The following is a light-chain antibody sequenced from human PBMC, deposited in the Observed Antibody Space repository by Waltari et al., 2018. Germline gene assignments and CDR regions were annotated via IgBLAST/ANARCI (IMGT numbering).Light chain of an antibody. CDR3: AAWDDRLRGVV. Sequence: QSLLTQSPSASGTPGQRVTISCSGSSPNIGSYYVYWYQQLPGTAPKLLIDGNNQRPSGVPDRFSGSKSGPSGSLAISGLRSEDEADYYCAAWDDRLRGVVFGGGTKLTV. CDR1: SPNIGSYY. V-gene: IGLV1-47*01. CDR2: GNN. J-gene: IGLJ2*01.